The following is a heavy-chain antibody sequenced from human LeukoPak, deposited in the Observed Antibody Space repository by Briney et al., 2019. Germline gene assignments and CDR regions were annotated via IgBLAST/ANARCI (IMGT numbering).Heavy chain of an antibody. CDR2: INHSGST. V-gene: IGHV4-34*01. J-gene: IGHJ1*01. CDR1: GGSFSGYY. D-gene: IGHD6-19*01. CDR3: ARGDHRRLTAVAGTLKYFQH. Sequence: KTSETLSLTCAVYGGSFSGYYWSWIRQPPGKGLEWVGEINHSGSTNYNPSLKSRVTISVATSKNQFSLKLSSVTAADTAVYYCARGDHRRLTAVAGTLKYFQHWGQGTLVTVSS.